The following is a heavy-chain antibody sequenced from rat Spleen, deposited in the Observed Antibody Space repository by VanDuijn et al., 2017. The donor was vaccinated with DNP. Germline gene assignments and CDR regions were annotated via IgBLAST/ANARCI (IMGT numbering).Heavy chain of an antibody. CDR1: GFTFNNYY. J-gene: IGHJ2*01. CDR2: ISPGGGYT. Sequence: EVQLVESGGGLAQPGRSMKLSCVASGFTFNNYYMAWVRQAPTKGLEWVASISPGGGYTYYRDSVKGRFTISRDNAKSTLYLQMNSLRSEDTATYYCARHRTGSWDYWGQGVMVTVSS. CDR3: ARHRTGSWDY. V-gene: IGHV5-25*01. D-gene: IGHD5-1*01.